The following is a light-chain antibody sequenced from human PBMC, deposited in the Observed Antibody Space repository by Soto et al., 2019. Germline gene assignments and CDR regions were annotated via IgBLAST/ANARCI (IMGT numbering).Light chain of an antibody. CDR3: QSYASSLSGVV. V-gene: IGLV1-40*01. CDR2: GNS. J-gene: IGLJ2*01. CDR1: RSNIGAGYD. Sequence: QSVLTQPPSVSGSPGQRVTSSCTGSRSNIGAGYDVHWYQQLPGTAPKLLIYGNSNRPSGVPDRFSGSKSGTSASLSITGLLAEDEADYYCQSYASSLSGVVFGGGTKLTVL.